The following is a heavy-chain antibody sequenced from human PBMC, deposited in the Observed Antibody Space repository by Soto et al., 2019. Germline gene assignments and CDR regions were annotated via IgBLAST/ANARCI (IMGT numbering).Heavy chain of an antibody. CDR2: INHSGST. CDR3: AKTMAMVRGVKGWFDP. J-gene: IGHJ5*02. CDR1: GGSSSGYH. Sequence: SETLSLTCAVYGGSSSGYHWSWIRQPPGKGLEWIGEINHSGSTNYNPSLKSRVTISVDTSKNQFSLKLSSVTAADTAVYYCAKTMAMVRGVKGWFDPWGQGTLVTVSS. D-gene: IGHD3-10*01. V-gene: IGHV4-34*01.